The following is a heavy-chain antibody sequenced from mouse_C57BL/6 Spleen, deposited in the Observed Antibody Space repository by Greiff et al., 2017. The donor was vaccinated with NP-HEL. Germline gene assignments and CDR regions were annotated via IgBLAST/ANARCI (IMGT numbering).Heavy chain of an antibody. CDR2: IYPGDGDT. J-gene: IGHJ4*01. CDR3: ARFITTVSYYAMDY. D-gene: IGHD1-1*01. CDR1: GYAFSSSW. Sequence: QVQLQQSGPELVKPGASVKISCKASGYAFSSSWMNWVKQRPGKGLEWIGRIYPGDGDTNYNGKFKGKATLTADKSSSTAYMQLSSLTSEDSAVYFCARFITTVSYYAMDYWGQGTSVTVSS. V-gene: IGHV1-82*01.